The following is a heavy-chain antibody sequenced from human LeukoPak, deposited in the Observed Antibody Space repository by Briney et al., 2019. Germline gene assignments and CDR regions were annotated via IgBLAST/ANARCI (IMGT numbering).Heavy chain of an antibody. CDR3: ARSFTGIAAAGLQVAFDY. Sequence: PGGSLRLSCAASGFTFSSYSMNWVRQAPGKGLEWVSSISSSSSYIYYADSVKGRFTISRDNAKNSLYLQMNSLRAEDTAVYYCARSFTGIAAAGLQVAFDYWGQGTLVTVSS. D-gene: IGHD6-13*01. CDR1: GFTFSSYS. CDR2: ISSSSSYI. V-gene: IGHV3-21*01. J-gene: IGHJ4*02.